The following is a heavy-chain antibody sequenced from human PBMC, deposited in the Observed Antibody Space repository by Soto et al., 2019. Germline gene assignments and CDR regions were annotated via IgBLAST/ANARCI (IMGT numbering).Heavy chain of an antibody. CDR1: GFTFSSDG. D-gene: IGHD6-13*01. J-gene: IGHJ4*02. V-gene: IGHV3-30*18. Sequence: QVQLVESGGGVVQPGRSLRLSCAASGFTFSSDGMHWVRQAPGKGLEWVAVISYDGSNKYYADSVKGRFTISRDNSKNTLYLQMNSLRAEDTAVYYCAKAHPALVTPCPNDYWGQGTL. CDR3: AKAHPALVTPCPNDY. CDR2: ISYDGSNK.